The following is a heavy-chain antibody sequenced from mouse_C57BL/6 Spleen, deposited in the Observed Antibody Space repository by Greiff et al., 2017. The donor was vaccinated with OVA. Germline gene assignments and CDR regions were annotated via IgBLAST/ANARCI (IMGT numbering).Heavy chain of an antibody. Sequence: EVHLVESEGGLVQPGSSMKLSCTASGFTFSDYYMAWVRQVPEKGLEWVANINYDGSSTYYLDSLKSRFIISRDNAKNILYLHMSSLKSEDTATYYCARDRYGSSYGYLDYLGQGTTLTVSS. V-gene: IGHV5-16*01. CDR2: INYDGSST. CDR1: GFTFSDYY. CDR3: ARDRYGSSYGYLDY. D-gene: IGHD1-1*01. J-gene: IGHJ2*01.